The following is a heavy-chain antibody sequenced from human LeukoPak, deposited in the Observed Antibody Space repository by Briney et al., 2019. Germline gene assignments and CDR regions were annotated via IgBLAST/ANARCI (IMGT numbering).Heavy chain of an antibody. Sequence: SETLSLTCGVYDGSLINYYCHWIRQAPGKGLEWIGEINHSGSTNYNPSLKSRVTISVDTSKNQFSLNLSSVTAADTAVYYCARGLSCSGGSCVWGQGTLVTVSS. CDR3: ARGLSCSGGSCV. CDR1: DGSLINYY. V-gene: IGHV4-34*01. J-gene: IGHJ4*02. D-gene: IGHD2-15*01. CDR2: INHSGST.